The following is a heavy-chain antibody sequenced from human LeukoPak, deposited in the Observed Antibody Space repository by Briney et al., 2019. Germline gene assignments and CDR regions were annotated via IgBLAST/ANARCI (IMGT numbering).Heavy chain of an antibody. J-gene: IGHJ4*02. CDR3: ARYSSGWSYFDY. Sequence: GGSLRLSCAVSGFTISNYWMTWVRQAPGKGLEWVANIKEDGSEKHYVDSVKGRFTISRDNAKNSLYLQMNSLRAEDTAVYYCARYSSGWSYFDYWGQGTLVTVSS. D-gene: IGHD6-19*01. CDR1: GFTISNYW. CDR2: IKEDGSEK. V-gene: IGHV3-7*04.